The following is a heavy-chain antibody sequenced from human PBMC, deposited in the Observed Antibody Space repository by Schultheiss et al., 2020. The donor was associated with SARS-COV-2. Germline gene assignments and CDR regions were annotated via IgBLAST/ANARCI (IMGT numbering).Heavy chain of an antibody. D-gene: IGHD2-2*01. J-gene: IGHJ3*02. CDR2: IYSGGST. Sequence: GGSLRLSCAASGFTVSSNYMSWVRQAPGKGLEWVSVIYSGGSTYYADSVKGRFTISRDNSKNTLYLQMNSLRAEDTAVYYCAAAGVPAAALAFDIWGQGTMVTVSS. V-gene: IGHV3-66*02. CDR1: GFTVSSNY. CDR3: AAAGVPAAALAFDI.